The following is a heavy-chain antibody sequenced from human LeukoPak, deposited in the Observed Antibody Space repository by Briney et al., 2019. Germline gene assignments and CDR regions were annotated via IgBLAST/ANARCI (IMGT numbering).Heavy chain of an antibody. Sequence: GGSLRLSCAPSGFTLSSDHMNCIRQAPGKGLGWVSIIYSGGSTYYSDSVKGRFTISRHTSEKTLYLQMNTLRAEDTAIYYCARTPRHSSGHYFDYWGQGTLVSVSS. J-gene: IGHJ4*02. CDR2: IYSGGST. CDR1: GFTLSSDH. CDR3: ARTPRHSSGHYFDY. V-gene: IGHV3-53*04. D-gene: IGHD3-22*01.